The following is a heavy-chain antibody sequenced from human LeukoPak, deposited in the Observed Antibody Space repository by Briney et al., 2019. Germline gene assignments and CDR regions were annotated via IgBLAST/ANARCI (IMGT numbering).Heavy chain of an antibody. Sequence: GGSLRLSCAASGFTFSTYWMTWVRQAPGKGLEWVANMKGDGTEIHYVDSVKGRFTISRDNAKNSLYLQMNSLRAEDTAVYYCARDLGSGGSCYRNWGQGTLVTVSS. CDR2: MKGDGTEI. J-gene: IGHJ4*02. CDR1: GFTFSTYW. D-gene: IGHD2-15*01. V-gene: IGHV3-7*01. CDR3: ARDLGSGGSCYRN.